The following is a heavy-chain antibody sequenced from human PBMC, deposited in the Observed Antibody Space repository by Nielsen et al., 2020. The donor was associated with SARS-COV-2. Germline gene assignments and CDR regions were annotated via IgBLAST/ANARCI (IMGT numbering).Heavy chain of an antibody. V-gene: IGHV4-39*07. CDR2: VFQSGST. D-gene: IGHD3-22*01. CDR1: GGAISNSGYY. CDR3: AREDSSVSKEDSSDAFDI. J-gene: IGHJ3*02. Sequence: GSLRLSCSVSGGAISNSGYYWAWIRQPPGKGLEWIGSVFQSGSTYYNVSLESRVTISVDTSRNQFSLRLTSVTAADTAVYYCAREDSSVSKEDSSDAFDIWGQGTMVAVSS.